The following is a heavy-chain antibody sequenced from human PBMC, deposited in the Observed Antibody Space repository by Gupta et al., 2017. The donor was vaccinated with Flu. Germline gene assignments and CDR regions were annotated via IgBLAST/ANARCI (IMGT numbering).Heavy chain of an antibody. J-gene: IGHJ4*02. V-gene: IGHV3-72*01. CDR2: VRKKVNSYTT. CDR1: GFSFSDHY. D-gene: IGHD2-2*01. Sequence: EVQLVESGGGLVQPGGSLRLSCAASGFSFSDHYMDWVRQAPEKGLEWVARVRKKVNSYTTEYAASVEGRFTISRDDSKNSLFLQMDSLKTEDTAVYYCARVAVVVPAAMDYWGQGTLVTVSS. CDR3: ARVAVVVPAAMDY.